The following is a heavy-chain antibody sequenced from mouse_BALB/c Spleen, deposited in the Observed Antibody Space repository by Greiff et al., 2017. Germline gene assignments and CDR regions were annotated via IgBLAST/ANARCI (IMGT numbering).Heavy chain of an antibody. CDR1: GFSLTSYD. CDR2: IWTGGGT. J-gene: IGHJ4*01. CDR3: VRDGRAMDY. Sequence: VMLVESGPGLVAPSQSLSITCTVSGFSLTSYDISWIRQPPGTGLEWLGVIWTGGGTNYNSAFMSRLSISKDNSKSQVFLKMNSLQTDDTAIYYCVRDGRAMDYWGQGTSVTVSS. V-gene: IGHV2-9-2*01.